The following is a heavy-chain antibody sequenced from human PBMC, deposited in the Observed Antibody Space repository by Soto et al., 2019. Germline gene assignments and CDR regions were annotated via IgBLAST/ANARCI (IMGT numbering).Heavy chain of an antibody. CDR3: ARAPVTFGGVIAPYFDY. Sequence: ASVKVSCKASGYTFTSYAMHWVRQAPGQRLEWMGWINAGNGNTKYSQKFQGRVTITRDTSASTAYMELSSLRSEDTAVYYCARAPVTFGGVIAPYFDYWGQGTLVPVSS. J-gene: IGHJ4*02. V-gene: IGHV1-3*01. D-gene: IGHD3-16*02. CDR2: INAGNGNT. CDR1: GYTFTSYA.